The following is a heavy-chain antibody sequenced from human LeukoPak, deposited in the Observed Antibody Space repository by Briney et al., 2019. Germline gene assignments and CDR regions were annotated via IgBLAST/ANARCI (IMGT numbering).Heavy chain of an antibody. D-gene: IGHD6-13*01. Sequence: KESGPTLVKPTQPLPLTCTFSGFSLSTSGVGVGWIRQPPGKALEWLALIYWNDDKRYSPSLKSRLTITKDTSTHQVVLTMTNMDPVDTATYYCAHMCIDIAAAGTKELAFDPWGQGTLVTVSS. CDR3: AHMCIDIAAAGTKELAFDP. J-gene: IGHJ5*02. CDR2: IYWNDDK. V-gene: IGHV2-5*01. CDR1: GFSLSTSGVG.